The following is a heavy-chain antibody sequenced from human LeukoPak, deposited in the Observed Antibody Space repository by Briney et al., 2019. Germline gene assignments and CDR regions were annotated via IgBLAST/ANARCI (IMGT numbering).Heavy chain of an antibody. CDR2: INHSGST. V-gene: IGHV4-34*01. CDR3: ARGRYDFLYGMDV. CDR1: GGSFSGYY. D-gene: IGHD3-3*01. J-gene: IGHJ6*02. Sequence: SETLSLTCAVYGGSFSGYYWSWIRQPPGKGLEWIGEINHSGSTNYNPSLKSRVTISVDTSKNQFSVKLSCVTDADTAVYYCARGRYDFLYGMDVWGQGTTVTVSS.